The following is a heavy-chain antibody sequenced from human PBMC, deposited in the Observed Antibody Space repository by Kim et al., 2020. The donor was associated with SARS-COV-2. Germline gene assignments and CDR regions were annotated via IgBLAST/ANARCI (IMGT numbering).Heavy chain of an antibody. J-gene: IGHJ4*02. D-gene: IGHD5-18*01. Sequence: GGSLRLSCAASGFTFSSYGMHWVRQAPGKGLEWVAVISYDGSNKYYVDSVKGRFTISRDNSKNTLYLQMNSLRAEDTAVYYCAKDMGTRGYSYDYGGSVDHWGQGTLVTVSS. CDR1: GFTFSSYG. V-gene: IGHV3-30*18. CDR2: ISYDGSNK. CDR3: AKDMGTRGYSYDYGGSVDH.